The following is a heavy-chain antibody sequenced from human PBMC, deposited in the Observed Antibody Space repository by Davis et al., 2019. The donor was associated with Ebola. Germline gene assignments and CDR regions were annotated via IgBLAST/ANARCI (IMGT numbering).Heavy chain of an antibody. CDR2: ISGSGGST. CDR1: GFTFSSYT. D-gene: IGHD3-10*01. V-gene: IGHV3-23*01. CDR3: AKYSLGSGVYYYYYAMDV. J-gene: IGHJ6*02. Sequence: GESLKISCAASGFTFSSYTMSWVRQAPGKGLEWVSAISGSGGSTYYADSVKGRFTISRDNSKNTLYLQMNSLRAEDTAVYYCAKYSLGSGVYYYYYAMDVWGQGTTVTVSS.